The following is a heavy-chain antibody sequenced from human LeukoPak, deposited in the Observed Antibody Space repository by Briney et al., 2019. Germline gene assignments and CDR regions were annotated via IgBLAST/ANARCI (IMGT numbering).Heavy chain of an antibody. CDR1: GFTFSRYS. D-gene: IGHD3-10*01. CDR2: ISSTSIYI. V-gene: IGHV3-21*01. Sequence: GGSLRLSCAASGFTFSRYSMNWVRQAPGKGLEWVSSISSTSIYIYYADSVKGRLTISRDNAKNALYLQMNNLRAEDTAVYYCARAPYGSGSYGYFQHWGQGTLVTVSS. CDR3: ARAPYGSGSYGYFQH. J-gene: IGHJ1*01.